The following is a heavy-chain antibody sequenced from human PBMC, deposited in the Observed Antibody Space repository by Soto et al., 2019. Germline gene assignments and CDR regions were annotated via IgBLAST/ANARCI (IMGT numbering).Heavy chain of an antibody. Sequence: QVQLQESGPGLVKPSQTLSLTCTVSGGSISSGGYYWSWIRQHPGKGLEWIGYINYSGSTYYNPSLKSRVTISVDTSKNQFSLKLSSVTAADTAVYYCARERVLLWFGEYPYYFDYWGQGTLVTVSS. CDR1: GGSISSGGYY. CDR2: INYSGST. J-gene: IGHJ4*02. V-gene: IGHV4-31*03. CDR3: ARERVLLWFGEYPYYFDY. D-gene: IGHD3-10*01.